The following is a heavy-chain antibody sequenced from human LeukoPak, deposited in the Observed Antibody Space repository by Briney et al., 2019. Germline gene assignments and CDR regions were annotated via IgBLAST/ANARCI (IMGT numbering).Heavy chain of an antibody. CDR2: ISTYNGNT. J-gene: IGHJ1*01. CDR1: GYTFTSYG. V-gene: IGHV1-18*01. CDR3: ARDHKVNAWFGYFQH. Sequence: GASVKVSCKASGYTFTSYGISWVRQAPGQGLEWMGWISTYNGNTNYAQKLQGRVTMTTDTSTSTAYMELRSLRSDDTAVYYCARDHKVNAWFGYFQHWGQGTLVTVSS. D-gene: IGHD3-16*01.